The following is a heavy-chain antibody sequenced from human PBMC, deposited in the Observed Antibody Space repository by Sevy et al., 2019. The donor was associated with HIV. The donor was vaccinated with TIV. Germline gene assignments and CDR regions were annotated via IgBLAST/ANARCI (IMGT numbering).Heavy chain of an antibody. D-gene: IGHD5-12*01. J-gene: IGHJ4*02. CDR2: IRYDGSNK. V-gene: IGHV3-30*02. Sequence: GGSLRLSCAASGFTFSSYGMHWVRQAPGKGLEWVAFIRYDGSNKYYADSVKGRFTISRDNAKNSLYLQMNSLRAEDTAVYYCARDLLDGYNYVSPEGYFDYWGQGTLVTVSS. CDR3: ARDLLDGYNYVSPEGYFDY. CDR1: GFTFSSYG.